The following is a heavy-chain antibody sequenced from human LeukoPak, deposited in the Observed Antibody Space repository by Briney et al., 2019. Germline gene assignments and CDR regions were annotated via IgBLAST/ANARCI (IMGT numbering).Heavy chain of an antibody. Sequence: SETLSLTCTVSGGSISSYYWSWIRQPPGKGLEWIGYIYYSGRTNYNPSLKSRVTISVDTSNNSFSLKLKSVTAADTAVYHCAREIHYGADRWFDPWGQGILVTVSS. CDR3: AREIHYGADRWFDP. D-gene: IGHD4/OR15-4a*01. J-gene: IGHJ5*02. CDR2: IYYSGRT. V-gene: IGHV4-59*01. CDR1: GGSISSYY.